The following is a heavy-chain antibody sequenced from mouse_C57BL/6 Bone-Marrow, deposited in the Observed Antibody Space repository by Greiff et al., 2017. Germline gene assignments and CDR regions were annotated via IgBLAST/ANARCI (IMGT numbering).Heavy chain of an antibody. D-gene: IGHD1-1*01. CDR3: ARDYYGSWFAY. CDR2: IYPGSGNT. V-gene: IGHV1-66*01. J-gene: IGHJ3*01. CDR1: GYSFTSYY. Sequence: LVESGPELVKPGASVKISCKASGYSFTSYYIHWVKQRPGQGLEWIGWIYPGSGNTKYNEKFKGKATLTADTSSSTAYMQLSSLTSEDSAVYYCARDYYGSWFAYWGQGTLVTVSA.